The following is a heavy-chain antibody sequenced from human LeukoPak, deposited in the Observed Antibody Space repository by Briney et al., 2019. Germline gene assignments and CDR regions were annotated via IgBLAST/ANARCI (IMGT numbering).Heavy chain of an antibody. V-gene: IGHV1-2*02. CDR3: ARAVNWNNHFYYFDY. CDR1: GGTFSSYA. J-gene: IGHJ4*02. Sequence: EASVKVSCKASGGTFSSYAISWVRQAPGQGLEWMGWINPNSGGTNYAQKFQGRVTMTRDTSISTAYMELSRLRSDDTAVYYCARAVNWNNHFYYFDYWGQGTLVTVSS. CDR2: INPNSGGT. D-gene: IGHD1/OR15-1a*01.